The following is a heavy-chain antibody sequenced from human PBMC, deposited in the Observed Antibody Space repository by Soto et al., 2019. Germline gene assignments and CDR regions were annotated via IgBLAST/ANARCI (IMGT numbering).Heavy chain of an antibody. CDR1: EFPFSSYA. CDR2: ISYDGSSK. V-gene: IGHV3-30-3*01. J-gene: IGHJ4*02. D-gene: IGHD1-26*01. Sequence: PGGSLRLSCAASEFPFSSYAMHWVRQAPGKGLEWVAVISYDGSSKYYADSVKGRFTISRDNSKNTLYLQMNSLRAEDTAVYYCARGLRGAQSDGGYWGQGTLVTVSS. CDR3: ARGLRGAQSDGGY.